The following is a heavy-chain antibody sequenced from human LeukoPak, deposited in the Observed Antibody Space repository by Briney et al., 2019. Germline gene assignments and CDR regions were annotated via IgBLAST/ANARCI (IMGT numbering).Heavy chain of an antibody. CDR1: GFPFSRNY. CDR2: IYDSGTT. Sequence: GGSRSLSCATLGFPFSRNYWSWFPQAPGRGLEGVSVIYDSGTTYYADSVKGRFLIFRDTSKNTVDLQMNSLRVEDTAVYYCAGRRSSGWYAYWGQGTLVTVSS. V-gene: IGHV3-53*01. D-gene: IGHD6-19*01. CDR3: AGRRSSGWYAY. J-gene: IGHJ4*02.